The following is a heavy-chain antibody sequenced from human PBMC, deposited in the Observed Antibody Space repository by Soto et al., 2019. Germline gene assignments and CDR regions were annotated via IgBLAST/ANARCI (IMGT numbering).Heavy chain of an antibody. V-gene: IGHV3-23*01. D-gene: IGHD6-6*01. CDR3: AKATMGAARPLGLYYYMDV. CDR1: GFTFSSYA. J-gene: IGHJ6*03. CDR2: ISGSGGST. Sequence: EVQLLESGGGLVQPGGSLRLSCAASGFTFSSYAMSWVRQAPGKGLEWVSAISGSGGSTYYADSVKGRFTISRDNSKNTLYLQMNSLRAEDTAVYYCAKATMGAARPLGLYYYMDVWGKGTTVTVSS.